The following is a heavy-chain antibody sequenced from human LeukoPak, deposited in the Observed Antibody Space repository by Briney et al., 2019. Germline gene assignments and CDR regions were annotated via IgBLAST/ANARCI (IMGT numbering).Heavy chain of an antibody. CDR2: TNAGNGNT. Sequence: ASVKVSCKASGYTFTSYAMHWVRQAPGQRLEWMGWTNAGNGNTKYSQKFQGRVTITRDTSASTAYMELSSLRSEDTAVYYCARARVLYDSSGYYPWGQGTLVTVSS. V-gene: IGHV1-3*01. J-gene: IGHJ5*02. CDR3: ARARVLYDSSGYYP. D-gene: IGHD3-22*01. CDR1: GYTFTSYA.